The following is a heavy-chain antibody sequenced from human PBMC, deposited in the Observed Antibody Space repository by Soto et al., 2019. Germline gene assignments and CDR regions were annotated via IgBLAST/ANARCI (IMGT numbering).Heavy chain of an antibody. CDR2: IYYSGST. V-gene: IGHV4-59*01. J-gene: IGHJ4*02. CDR1: GGSISSYY. CDR3: ARSGGWDFDN. Sequence: KPSETLSLTCTVSGGSISSYYWSWIRQPPGKGLEWIGYIYYSGSTNYNPSLKSRVTISVDTSRNQISLKLRSVTAADTAVYYCARSGGWDFDNWGQGTLVTVSS. D-gene: IGHD6-19*01.